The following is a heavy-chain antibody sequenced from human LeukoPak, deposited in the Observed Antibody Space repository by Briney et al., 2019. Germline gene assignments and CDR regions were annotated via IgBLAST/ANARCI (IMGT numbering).Heavy chain of an antibody. CDR1: GFTFSSDG. J-gene: IGHJ4*02. D-gene: IGHD6-13*01. V-gene: IGHV3-33*01. Sequence: PGRSLRLSCAASGFTFSSDGMHLFRQAPGKGLEWVAVIWYDGSNKYYADSVKGRFTISRDNSKNTLYLQMNSLRAEDTAVYYCARDPSSSWLDYWGQGTLVTVSS. CDR3: ARDPSSSWLDY. CDR2: IWYDGSNK.